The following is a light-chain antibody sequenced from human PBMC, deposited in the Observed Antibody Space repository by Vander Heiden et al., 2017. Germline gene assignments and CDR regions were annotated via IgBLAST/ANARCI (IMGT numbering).Light chain of an antibody. CDR2: KDS. J-gene: IGLJ2*01. CDR3: QSSDSSGSYVV. CDR1: AVPNPY. V-gene: IGLV3-25*03. Sequence: SYELTQPPSVSVSPGQTAKITCSGDAVPNPYAYWYQQKPGQAHVLVIYKDSQRKPGIPERFSGSSSGTKVTLTISGVQAEDEDDDYCQSSDSSGSYVVFGGGTKLTVL.